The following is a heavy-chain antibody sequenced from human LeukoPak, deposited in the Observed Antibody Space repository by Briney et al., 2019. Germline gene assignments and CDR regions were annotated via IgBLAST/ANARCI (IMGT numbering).Heavy chain of an antibody. CDR1: GDSVSSNSAA. J-gene: IGHJ3*02. D-gene: IGHD3-22*01. CDR3: ARHPRISLIVVRDDAFDI. CDR2: THYRSKWYN. V-gene: IGHV6-1*01. Sequence: SQTLSLTCAISGDSVSSNSAAWNWIRQSPSRGLEWLGKTHYRSKWYNDYAVSVRSRITINPDTSKNQFSLQLNSVTPEDTAVYYCARHPRISLIVVRDDAFDIWGQGTMVTAST.